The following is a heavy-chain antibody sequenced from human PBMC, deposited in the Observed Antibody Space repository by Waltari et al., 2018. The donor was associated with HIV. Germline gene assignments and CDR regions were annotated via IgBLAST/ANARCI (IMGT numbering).Heavy chain of an antibody. D-gene: IGHD6-19*01. J-gene: IGHJ6*02. CDR1: GYTFSSYT. CDR2: INADKGNT. V-gene: IGHV1-3*01. CDR3: AREKMEIAVYYSMDV. Sequence: QVQLVQSGAEVKKPGASVKVSCKASGYTFSSYTMHWVRQAPGQRLEWMGWINADKGNTKYSQKFQDRVTSTRDTAASTAFMELSSLKSEDSALYYCAREKMEIAVYYSMDVWGQGTTVTVSS.